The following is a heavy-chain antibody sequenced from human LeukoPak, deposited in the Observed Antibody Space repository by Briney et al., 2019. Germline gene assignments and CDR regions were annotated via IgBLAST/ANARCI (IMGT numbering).Heavy chain of an antibody. CDR3: ARDFEDVDYYYGMDV. J-gene: IGHJ6*02. D-gene: IGHD2-15*01. CDR2: IIPISGTT. CDR1: GGTFSSYA. V-gene: IGHV1-69*13. Sequence: SVKVSCKASGGTFSSYAISWVRQAPGQGLEWMGGIIPISGTTNYAQRFQDRISIIADESTSTVYMDLSSLRSEDTAIYYCARDFEDVDYYYGMDVWGQGTTVTVSS.